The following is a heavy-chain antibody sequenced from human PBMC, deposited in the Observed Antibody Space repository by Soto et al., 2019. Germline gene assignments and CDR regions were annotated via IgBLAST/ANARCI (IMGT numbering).Heavy chain of an antibody. D-gene: IGHD3-22*01. V-gene: IGHV4-39*01. CDR1: GGSISSNIYY. J-gene: IGHJ4*02. CDR2: VHYSGST. Sequence: QLQLQESGPGLVKPSETLSLTCSVSGGSISSNIYYWGWIRQPPGNGLEWIATVHYSGSTYYTPSRKSRPPISQDTSNNNISLSLNSVTAEDTAVYYCARQLYYDSSGYYTWNWGQGTLVTVSS. CDR3: ARQLYYDSSGYYTWN.